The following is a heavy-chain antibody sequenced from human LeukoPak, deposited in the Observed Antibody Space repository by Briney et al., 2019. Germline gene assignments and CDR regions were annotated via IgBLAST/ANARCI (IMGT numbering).Heavy chain of an antibody. D-gene: IGHD3-22*01. CDR2: ISYSGNT. CDR1: GVSISSYF. CDR3: ARNHYDSRGYYYGFF. J-gene: IGHJ4*02. Sequence: NPSATLSLTCSVSGVSISSYFWSWIRQPPGKGLEWVGYISYSGNTNYSPSLKSRVTISSDTSKNQFSLKLSSVTAADTAVYFCARNHYDSRGYYYGFFWGQGILVTVSS. V-gene: IGHV4-59*08.